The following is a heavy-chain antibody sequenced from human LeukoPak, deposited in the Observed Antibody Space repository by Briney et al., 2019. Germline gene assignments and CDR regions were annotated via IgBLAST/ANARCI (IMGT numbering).Heavy chain of an antibody. J-gene: IGHJ4*02. CDR3: ARVRRTYYDFWSGYDY. CDR1: GGSISSYC. Sequence: SETLSLTCTVSGGSISSYCWSWIRQPPGKGLEWIGYIYYSGSTNYNPSLKSRVTISVDTSKNQLSLKLSSVTAADTAVYYCARVRRTYYDFWSGYDYWGQGTLVTVSS. V-gene: IGHV4-59*01. D-gene: IGHD3-3*01. CDR2: IYYSGST.